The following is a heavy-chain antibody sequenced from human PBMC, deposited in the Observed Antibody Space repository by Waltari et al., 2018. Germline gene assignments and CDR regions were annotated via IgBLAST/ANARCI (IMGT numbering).Heavy chain of an antibody. D-gene: IGHD6-19*01. CDR2: INHSGST. Sequence: QVQLQQWGAGLLKPSETLSLTCAVYGGSFSGYYWSWIRQPPGKGLEWIGEINHSGSTNYNPSLKSRVTISVDTSKNQFSLKLSSVTAADTAVYYCAREDSSGKTGFDYWGQGTLVTASS. V-gene: IGHV4-34*01. CDR1: GGSFSGYY. CDR3: AREDSSGKTGFDY. J-gene: IGHJ4*02.